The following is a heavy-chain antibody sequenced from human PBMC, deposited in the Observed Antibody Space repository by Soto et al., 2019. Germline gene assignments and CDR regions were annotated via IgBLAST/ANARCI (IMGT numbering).Heavy chain of an antibody. CDR2: IYHSGST. D-gene: IGHD4-4*01. J-gene: IGHJ6*02. CDR3: ARDMRSGPYSYYYGMDV. Sequence: QVQLQESGPGLVKPSGTLSLTCAVSGGSISSSNWWSWVRQPPGKGLEWIGEIYHSGSTNYNPSLKRRVTISVDKSKNQFSLKLSSVTAADTAVYYCARDMRSGPYSYYYGMDVWGQGTTVTVSS. CDR1: GGSISSSNW. V-gene: IGHV4-4*02.